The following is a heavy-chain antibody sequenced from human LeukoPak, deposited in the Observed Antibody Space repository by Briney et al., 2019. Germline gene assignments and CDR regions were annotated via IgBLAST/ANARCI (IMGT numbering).Heavy chain of an antibody. V-gene: IGHV4-34*01. Sequence: SETLSLTCAVHGGSFSGYYWSWIRQPPGKGLEWIGEINHSGSTNYNPSLKSRATLSVDTSKNQFSLKLSSVTAADTAVYYCASLSSGWYGDFDYWGQGTLVTVSS. D-gene: IGHD6-19*01. CDR2: INHSGST. J-gene: IGHJ4*02. CDR1: GGSFSGYY. CDR3: ASLSSGWYGDFDY.